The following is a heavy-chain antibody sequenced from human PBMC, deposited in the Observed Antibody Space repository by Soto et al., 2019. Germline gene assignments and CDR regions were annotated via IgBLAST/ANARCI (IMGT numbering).Heavy chain of an antibody. J-gene: IGHJ6*02. CDR1: GYTLTELS. CDR3: ATDLGQLVDNYYGMDV. D-gene: IGHD6-6*01. CDR2: FDPEDGET. V-gene: IGHV1-24*01. Sequence: APVKVSCKVSGYTLTELSMHWVRQAPGKGLEWMGGFDPEDGETIYAQKFQGRVTMTEDTSTDTAYMELSSLRSEDTAVYYCATDLGQLVDNYYGMDVWGQGTTVTVSS.